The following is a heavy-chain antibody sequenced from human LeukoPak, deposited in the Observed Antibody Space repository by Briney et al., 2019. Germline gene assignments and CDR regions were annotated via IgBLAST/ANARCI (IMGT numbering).Heavy chain of an antibody. CDR1: GYSFTSYW. CDR2: IYPGDSDT. J-gene: IGHJ4*02. V-gene: IGHV5-51*01. CDR3: ARQRSSSWYDNDY. Sequence: GASLKISCKGSGYSFTSYWIGWVRQMPGKGLEWMGIIYPGDSDTRYSPSFQGRVTISADKSISTAYLQWSSLKASDTAMYYCARQRSSSWYDNDYWGQGTLVTVSS. D-gene: IGHD6-13*01.